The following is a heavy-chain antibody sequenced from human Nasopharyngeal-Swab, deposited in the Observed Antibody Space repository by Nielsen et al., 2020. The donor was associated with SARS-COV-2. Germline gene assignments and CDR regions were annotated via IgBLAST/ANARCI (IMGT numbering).Heavy chain of an antibody. CDR3: ARHHSGDCYSYYFDY. CDR1: GFSLSTSGMC. V-gene: IGHV2-70*01. D-gene: IGHD2-21*01. Sequence: SGPTLVKPTQTLTLTCTFSGFSLSTSGMCVSWIRQPPGEALEWLALIDWDDDKYYSTSLKTRLTISKDTSKNQVVLTMTNMDPVDTATYYCARHHSGDCYSYYFDYWGQGTLVTVSS. J-gene: IGHJ4*02. CDR2: IDWDDDK.